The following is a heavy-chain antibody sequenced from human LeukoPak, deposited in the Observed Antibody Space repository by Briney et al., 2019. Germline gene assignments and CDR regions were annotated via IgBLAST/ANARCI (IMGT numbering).Heavy chain of an antibody. CDR3: ARDSWGVEDFDL. D-gene: IGHD2-8*01. CDR1: GFTFSSYE. V-gene: IGHV3-48*03. Sequence: GSLRLSCAASGFTFSSYEFNWVRQAPGKGLEWVSYITNSGNITLYADSVKGRFTISRDNAENSVYLQMNSLRVEDTAVYYCARDSWGVEDFDLWGRGTLVTVSS. CDR2: ITNSGNIT. J-gene: IGHJ2*01.